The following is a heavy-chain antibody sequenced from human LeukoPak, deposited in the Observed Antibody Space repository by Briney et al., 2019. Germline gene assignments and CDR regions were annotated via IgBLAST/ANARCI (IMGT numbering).Heavy chain of an antibody. CDR2: INDVSSDI. D-gene: IGHD2-2*01. V-gene: IGHV3-21*05. CDR3: ARDTYQPGLIDC. CDR1: EFTFSLYA. J-gene: IGHJ4*02. Sequence: GGSLRLSCAASEFTFSLYAMTWVRQAPGKGLEWVSYINDVSSDIRYADSVKGRFTISRDNAKNTLYLQMNSLRAEDTAVYYCARDTYQPGLIDCWGQGTLVTVSS.